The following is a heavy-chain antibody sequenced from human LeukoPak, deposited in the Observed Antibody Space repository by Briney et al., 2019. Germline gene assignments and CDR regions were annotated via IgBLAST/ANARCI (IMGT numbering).Heavy chain of an antibody. CDR1: GFTFSSYS. J-gene: IGHJ6*02. CDR2: ISSSSSYI. D-gene: IGHD3-3*01. V-gene: IGHV3-21*01. CDR3: ARVKYYDFWSGYTLPDV. Sequence: GGSLRLSCAASGFTFSSYSMNWVRQAPGKGLEWVSSISSSSSYIYYADSVKGRFTISRDNAKNSLYLQMNSLRAEDTAVYYCARVKYYDFWSGYTLPDVWGQRTTVTVSS.